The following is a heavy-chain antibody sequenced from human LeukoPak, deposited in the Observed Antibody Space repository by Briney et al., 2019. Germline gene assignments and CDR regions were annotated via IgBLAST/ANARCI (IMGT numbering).Heavy chain of an antibody. V-gene: IGHV4-61*02. D-gene: IGHD3-3*01. CDR1: GGSISSGSYY. CDR3: ARETYYDFWSGFRAAAFDI. J-gene: IGHJ3*02. Sequence: SQTLSLTCTVSGGSISSGSYYWSWIRQPAGKGLEWIGRIYTSGSTNYNPSLKSRVTISVDTSKNQFSLKLSSVTAADTAVYYCARETYYDFWSGFRAAAFDIWGQGTMVTVSS. CDR2: IYTSGST.